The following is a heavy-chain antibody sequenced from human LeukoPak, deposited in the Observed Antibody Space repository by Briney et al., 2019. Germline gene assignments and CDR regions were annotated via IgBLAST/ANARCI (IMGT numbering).Heavy chain of an antibody. CDR1: GFTFSSYG. CDR2: ISGSGGST. CDR3: ATSDGGYMVRGVKTAYYFDY. D-gene: IGHD3-10*01. J-gene: IGHJ4*02. Sequence: PGGTLRLSCAASGFTFSSYGMTWVRQAPGKGLEWVSAISGSGGSTYYADSVKGRFTISRDDSKNTLYLQMNSLRAEDTAVYYCATSDGGYMVRGVKTAYYFDYWGQGTLVTVSS. V-gene: IGHV3-23*01.